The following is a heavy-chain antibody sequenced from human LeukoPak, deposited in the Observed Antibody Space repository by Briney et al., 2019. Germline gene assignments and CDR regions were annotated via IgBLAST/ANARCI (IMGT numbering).Heavy chain of an antibody. V-gene: IGHV3-33*06. Sequence: GGSLRLSCAVSGITLSNYGMSWVRQAPGKGLEWVAVIWYDGSNKYYADSVKGRFTISRDNSKNTLYLQMNSLRAEDTAVYYCAKEAISSSFDYWGQGTLVTVSS. CDR3: AKEAISSSFDY. CDR1: GITLSNYG. CDR2: IWYDGSNK. D-gene: IGHD6-6*01. J-gene: IGHJ4*02.